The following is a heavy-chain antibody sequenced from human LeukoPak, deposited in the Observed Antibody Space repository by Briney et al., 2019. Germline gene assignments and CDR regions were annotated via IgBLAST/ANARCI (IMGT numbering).Heavy chain of an antibody. CDR1: GGSFSGYY. CDR3: ARLGPRRSRAFDI. D-gene: IGHD1-14*01. Sequence: SETLSLTCAVYGGSFSGYYWSWIRQPPGKGLEWIGEINHSGSTNYNPSLKSRVTISVDTSKNQFSLKLSSVTAADTAVYYCARLGPRRSRAFDIWGQGTMVTVSS. CDR2: INHSGST. J-gene: IGHJ3*02. V-gene: IGHV4-34*01.